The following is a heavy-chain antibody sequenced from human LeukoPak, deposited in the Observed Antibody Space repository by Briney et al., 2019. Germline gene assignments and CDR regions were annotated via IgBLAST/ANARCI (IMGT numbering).Heavy chain of an antibody. CDR2: ISYDGSNK. Sequence: GGSLRLSCAASGFTFSSYAMHWVRQAPGKGLEWVAVISYDGSNKYYADSVKGRFTISRDNSKNTLYLQMNSLRAEDTAVYHCARGGDWNLWVYFDYWGQGTLVTVSS. CDR3: ARGGDWNLWVYFDY. V-gene: IGHV3-30-3*01. D-gene: IGHD1-1*01. J-gene: IGHJ4*02. CDR1: GFTFSSYA.